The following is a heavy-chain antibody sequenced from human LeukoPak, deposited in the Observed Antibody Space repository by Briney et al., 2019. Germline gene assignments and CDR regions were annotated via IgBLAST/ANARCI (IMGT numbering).Heavy chain of an antibody. V-gene: IGHV3-15*01. CDR3: TTDYDILTKGDY. Sequence: PGGSLRLSCAASGFTFSNAWMSWVRQAPGKGLEWVGRIKSKTDGGTTDYAAPVKGRFTISRDDSKNTLYLQMNSLKTEDTAVYYCTTDYDILTKGDYWGQGTLVTVSS. D-gene: IGHD3-9*01. CDR2: IKSKTDGGTT. CDR1: GFTFSNAW. J-gene: IGHJ4*02.